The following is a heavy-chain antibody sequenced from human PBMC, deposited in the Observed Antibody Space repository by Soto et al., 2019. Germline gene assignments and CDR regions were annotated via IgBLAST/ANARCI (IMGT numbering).Heavy chain of an antibody. V-gene: IGHV4-59*08. Sequence: SETLSLTCTVSGGSISSYYWSWIRQPPGKGLEWIGYIYYSGSTNYNPSLKSRVTISVDTSKNQFSLKLSSVTAADTAVYYCARLEASYDFYFDYWGQGTLVTVSS. D-gene: IGHD3-3*01. CDR2: IYYSGST. CDR1: GGSISSYY. CDR3: ARLEASYDFYFDY. J-gene: IGHJ4*02.